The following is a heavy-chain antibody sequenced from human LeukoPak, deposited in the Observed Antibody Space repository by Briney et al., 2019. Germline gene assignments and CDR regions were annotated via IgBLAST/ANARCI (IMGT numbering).Heavy chain of an antibody. V-gene: IGHV1-8*01. CDR3: ARGHYYGDYADY. Sequence: ASVKVSCKASGYISTSYDINWVRQATGQGLEWMGWMNPNSGNTGYAQKFQGRVTMTRNTSISTAYMELSSLRSEDTAVYYCARGHYYGDYADYWGQGTLVTVSS. CDR1: GYISTSYD. CDR2: MNPNSGNT. J-gene: IGHJ4*02. D-gene: IGHD4-17*01.